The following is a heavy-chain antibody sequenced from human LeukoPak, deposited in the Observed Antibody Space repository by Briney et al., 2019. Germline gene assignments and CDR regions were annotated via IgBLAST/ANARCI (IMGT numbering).Heavy chain of an antibody. CDR1: GYTFTGYY. D-gene: IGHD1-26*01. Sequence: GAAVKVSCMASGYTFTGYYIHWVGPAPGQGLEWMGWINPNSGGTNYAQNFQGKVTMTRDTSISTAYMELSRLRSDDTAVYYCASGDKKSGSPWYYSEYGGEGTLVSVSS. CDR3: ASGDKKSGSPWYYSEY. J-gene: IGHJ4*02. CDR2: INPNSGGT. V-gene: IGHV1-2*02.